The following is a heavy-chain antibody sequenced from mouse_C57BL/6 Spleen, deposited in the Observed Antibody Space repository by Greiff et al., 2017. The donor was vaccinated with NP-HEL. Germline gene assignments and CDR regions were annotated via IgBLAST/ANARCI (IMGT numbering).Heavy chain of an antibody. Sequence: QVQLKQPGAELVKPGASVKLSCKASGYTFTSYWMHWVKQRPGQGLEWIGMIHPNSGSTNYNEKFKSKATLTVDKSSSTAYMQLSSLTSEDSAVYYCARGDGYGGYFDYWGQGTTLTVSS. CDR3: ARGDGYGGYFDY. CDR2: IHPNSGST. D-gene: IGHD2-2*01. CDR1: GYTFTSYW. V-gene: IGHV1-64*01. J-gene: IGHJ2*01.